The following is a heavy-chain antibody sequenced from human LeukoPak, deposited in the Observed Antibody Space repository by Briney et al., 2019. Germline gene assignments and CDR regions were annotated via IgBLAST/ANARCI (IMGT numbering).Heavy chain of an antibody. CDR2: FDPEDGET. D-gene: IGHD6-13*01. Sequence: ASVKVSCKVSGYTLTELSMHWVRQAPGKGLEWMGGFDPEDGETINAQKFQGRVTMTEDTSTDTAYMELSSLRSEDTAVYYCASLNYSSSWYRFMDVWGKGTTVTVSS. J-gene: IGHJ6*03. CDR1: GYTLTELS. V-gene: IGHV1-24*01. CDR3: ASLNYSSSWYRFMDV.